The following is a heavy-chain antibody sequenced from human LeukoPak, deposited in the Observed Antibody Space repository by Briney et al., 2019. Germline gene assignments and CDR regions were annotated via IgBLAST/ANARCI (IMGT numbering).Heavy chain of an antibody. CDR3: ARVFKYTTTFDY. Sequence: PGGSLRLSCAASGFTFSSYAMHWVRQAPGKGLEWVAVISYDGSNKYYADSVKGRFTISRDNSKNTLYLQMNSLRAEDTAVCYCARVFKYTTTFDYWGQGTLVTVSS. D-gene: IGHD1-1*01. V-gene: IGHV3-30*04. CDR2: ISYDGSNK. CDR1: GFTFSSYA. J-gene: IGHJ4*02.